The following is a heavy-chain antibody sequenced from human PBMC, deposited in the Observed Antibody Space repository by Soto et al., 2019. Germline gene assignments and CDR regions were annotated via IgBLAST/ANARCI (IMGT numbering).Heavy chain of an antibody. J-gene: IGHJ3*02. CDR3: ARRVVVPAATPGAFDI. V-gene: IGHV1-8*01. Sequence: QVQLVQSGAEMKKPGASVKVSCKASGYTFTSYDINWVRQATGQGLEWMGWMNPNSGNTGYAQKFQGRVTMTRNTSISTAYMELSSLRSEDTAVYYCARRVVVPAATPGAFDIWGQGTMVTVSS. CDR1: GYTFTSYD. CDR2: MNPNSGNT. D-gene: IGHD2-2*01.